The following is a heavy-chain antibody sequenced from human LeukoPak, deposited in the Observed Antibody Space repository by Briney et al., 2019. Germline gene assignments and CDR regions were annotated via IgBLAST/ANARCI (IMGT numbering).Heavy chain of an antibody. Sequence: PGRSLRLSCAASGFTFSDYAIHWVRHAPGKGLEWVSVISNVGGSKHYADSVKGRFTISRDNSKNTLLLQMNSLRPEDTAVYYCARDLSTGPADYCFDSWGQGTLVTVSS. CDR3: ARDLSTGPADYCFDS. V-gene: IGHV3-30-3*01. CDR1: GFTFSDYA. CDR2: ISNVGGSK. J-gene: IGHJ4*02. D-gene: IGHD2-2*01.